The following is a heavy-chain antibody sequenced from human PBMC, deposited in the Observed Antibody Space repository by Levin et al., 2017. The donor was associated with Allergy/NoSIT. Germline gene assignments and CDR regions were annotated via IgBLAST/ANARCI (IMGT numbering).Heavy chain of an antibody. D-gene: IGHD1-14*01. J-gene: IGHJ6*02. CDR2: IYYSRTT. CDR1: GGSISGYY. CDR3: ARHFGGNYYGLDV. Sequence: SQTLSLTCTVSGGSISGYYWSWIRQPPGKGLEWLAYIYYSRTTNYNPSLKSRATISGDMSKNQFSLRLSSVTAADTAVYYCARHFGGNYYGLDVWGQGTTVTVSS. V-gene: IGHV4-59*08.